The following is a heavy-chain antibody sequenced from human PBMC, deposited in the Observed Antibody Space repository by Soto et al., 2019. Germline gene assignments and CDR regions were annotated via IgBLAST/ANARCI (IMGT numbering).Heavy chain of an antibody. CDR3: ARAGTNMVQFDY. CDR1: GGSINSYF. J-gene: IGHJ4*02. Sequence: SETLSLTCTVSGGSINSYFWSWIRQSPGKGLEWIGHIYYSGSTSYSPSLKSRVSISVDTSKNQFSLEVHSVTAADTAVYYCARAGTNMVQFDYWGQGTLVTVSS. D-gene: IGHD3-10*01. CDR2: IYYSGST. V-gene: IGHV4-59*01.